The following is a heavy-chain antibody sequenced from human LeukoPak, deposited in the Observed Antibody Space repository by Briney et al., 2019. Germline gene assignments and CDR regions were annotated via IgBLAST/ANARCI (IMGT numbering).Heavy chain of an antibody. D-gene: IGHD3-22*01. Sequence: GGSLRLSCAASGFSFSSYSMNWVRQAPGKGLEWVSFISSSGSTKSYADSMKGRFTISRDNAKNSLYLQMNSLRDEDTAVYYCARSVYYADYWGQGTLVTVSS. CDR1: GFSFSSYS. CDR3: ARSVYYADY. J-gene: IGHJ4*02. V-gene: IGHV3-48*02. CDR2: ISSSGSTK.